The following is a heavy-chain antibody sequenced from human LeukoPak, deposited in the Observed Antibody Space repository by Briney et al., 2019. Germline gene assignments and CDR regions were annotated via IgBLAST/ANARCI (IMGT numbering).Heavy chain of an antibody. J-gene: IGHJ4*02. D-gene: IGHD1-26*01. CDR3: ARGYSGSYFPFGY. CDR2: IYHSGST. V-gene: IGHV4-30-2*01. Sequence: SETLSLTCAVSGDSISSGGYSWSWIRQPPGKGLEWIGYIYHSGSTYYNPSLKSRATISVDRSKKQFSLKLTSVTAADTAVYYCARGYSGSYFPFGYWGQGTLVTVSS. CDR1: GDSISSGGYS.